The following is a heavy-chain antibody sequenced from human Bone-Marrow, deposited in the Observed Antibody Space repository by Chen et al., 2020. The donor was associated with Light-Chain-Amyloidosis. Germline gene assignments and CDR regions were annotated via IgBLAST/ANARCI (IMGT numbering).Heavy chain of an antibody. D-gene: IGHD3-3*01. J-gene: IGHJ4*02. CDR3: AREPSGTWGFDR. Sequence: QVELQQWGAGLLKPSETLSLTCGIHNGAFGDDYWTWIRQPPGKGLQWIAEINHSGSANYNSSLKSRTTISGDKSKNQFSLRMISVTAADTAVYYCAREPSGTWGFDRWGQGTLVTVSS. V-gene: IGHV4-34*01. CDR1: NGAFGDDY. CDR2: INHSGSA.